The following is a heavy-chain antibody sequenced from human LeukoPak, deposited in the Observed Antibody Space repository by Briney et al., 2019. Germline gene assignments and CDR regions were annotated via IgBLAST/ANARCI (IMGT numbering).Heavy chain of an antibody. CDR1: GYDFSAYY. Sequence: ASVTVSCTTSGYDFSAYYLHWVRQAPGQGLEWMGRIAPNNGGTHYAQKFQGRVTMTSDTSITTAYVELRGLTSGDTAVYYCAREYASDWFGLDYWGQGALVTVSS. J-gene: IGHJ4*02. D-gene: IGHD3-9*01. V-gene: IGHV1-2*06. CDR2: IAPNNGGT. CDR3: AREYASDWFGLDY.